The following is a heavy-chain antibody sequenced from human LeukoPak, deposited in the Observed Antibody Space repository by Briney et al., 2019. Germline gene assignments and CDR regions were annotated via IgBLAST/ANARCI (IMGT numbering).Heavy chain of an antibody. CDR2: IYYSGST. CDR3: ARADPNDYGDYVADY. J-gene: IGHJ4*02. Sequence: SETLSLTCTVSGGSISSGGFYWTWIRQHPGKGLEWIGYIYYSGSTYYNPSLKSRVTISVDTSKNQFSLKLSSVTAADTAVYYCARADPNDYGDYVADYWGQGTLVTVSS. D-gene: IGHD4-17*01. V-gene: IGHV4-31*03. CDR1: GGSISSGGFY.